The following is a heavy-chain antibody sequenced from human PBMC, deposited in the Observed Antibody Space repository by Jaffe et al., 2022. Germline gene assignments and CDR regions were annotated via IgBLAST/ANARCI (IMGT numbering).Heavy chain of an antibody. CDR3: ARSGWYTYYYDSSVRYYFDY. J-gene: IGHJ4*02. CDR2: IYHSGST. V-gene: IGHV4-38-2*01. CDR1: GYSISSGYY. D-gene: IGHD3-22*01. Sequence: QVQLQESGPGLVKPSETLSLTCAVSGYSISSGYYWGWIRQPPGKGLEWIGSIYHSGSTYYNPSLKSRVTISVDTSKNQFSLKLSSVTAADTAVYYCARSGWYTYYYDSSVRYYFDYWGQGTLVTVSS.